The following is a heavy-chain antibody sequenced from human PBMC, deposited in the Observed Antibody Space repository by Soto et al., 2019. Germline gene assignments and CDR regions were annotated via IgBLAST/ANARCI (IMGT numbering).Heavy chain of an antibody. J-gene: IGHJ4*02. CDR2: IYYSGST. CDR1: GGSISSYY. Sequence: SETLSLTCTVSGGSISSYYWSWIRQPPGKGLEWIGYIYYSGSTNYNPSLKSRVTISVDTSKNQFSLKLSSVTAADTAVYYCARTYDFWSGYWAYYFDYWGQGTLVTVSS. D-gene: IGHD3-3*01. V-gene: IGHV4-59*01. CDR3: ARTYDFWSGYWAYYFDY.